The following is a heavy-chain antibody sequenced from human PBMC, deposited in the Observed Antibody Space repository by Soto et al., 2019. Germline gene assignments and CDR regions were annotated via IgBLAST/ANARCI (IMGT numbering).Heavy chain of an antibody. V-gene: IGHV3-21*01. J-gene: IGHJ6*03. CDR2: ISSSSSYI. CDR1: GFTFSSYS. Sequence: GGSLRLSCAASGFTFSSYSMNWVRQAPGKGLEWVSSISSSSSYIYYADSVKGRFTISRDNAKNSLYLQMNSLRAEDTAVYYCARDKAIFGVVGYMDVWGKGTTVTVS. D-gene: IGHD3-3*01. CDR3: ARDKAIFGVVGYMDV.